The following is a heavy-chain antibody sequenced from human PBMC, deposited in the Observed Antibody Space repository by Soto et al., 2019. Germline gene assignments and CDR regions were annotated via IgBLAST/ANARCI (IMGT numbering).Heavy chain of an antibody. V-gene: IGHV3-64*01. CDR3: VRRVSGNYDY. J-gene: IGHJ4*02. Sequence: EVQLAESGGGMVQPGGSLRLSCVASGFTFSSYDMHWVRQAPGKGLEYVSSISSNGGTTYYGNSVKGRFTISRDNSKNTLYLQMGRLRAEDMAVYYCVRRVSGNYDYWGPGTLVTVSS. D-gene: IGHD1-7*01. CDR1: GFTFSSYD. CDR2: ISSNGGTT.